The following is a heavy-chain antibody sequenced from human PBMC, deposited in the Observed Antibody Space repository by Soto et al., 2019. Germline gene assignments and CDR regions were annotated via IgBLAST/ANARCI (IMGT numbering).Heavy chain of an antibody. V-gene: IGHV3-30*18. CDR1: GFNFNNYG. CDR3: TKDPCELWLCKCFDT. J-gene: IGHJ5*02. D-gene: IGHD3-16*01. CDR2: ISSDGNSQ. Sequence: GGSLRLSCTGTGFNFNNYGIHWVRQAPGKGLEWLIVISSDGNSQYYADSVSGRFTASRDNSRNTAYLQMDSLRVEDMAVYYCTKDPCELWLCKCFDTWGQGTQVTVSS.